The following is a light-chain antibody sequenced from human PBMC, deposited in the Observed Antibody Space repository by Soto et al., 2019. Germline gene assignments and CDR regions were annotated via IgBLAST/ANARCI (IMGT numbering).Light chain of an antibody. CDR3: SSYTSSSNVV. CDR1: SSDVGGYNY. CDR2: EVS. V-gene: IGLV2-14*01. Sequence: QSALTQPASVSGSPGQSITIYCTGTSSDVGGYNYVSWYQQHPGKAPKLMIYEVSNRPSGVSNRFSGSKSGNTASLTISGLQAEDEADYYCSSYTSSSNVVFGVGTKLTVL. J-gene: IGLJ2*01.